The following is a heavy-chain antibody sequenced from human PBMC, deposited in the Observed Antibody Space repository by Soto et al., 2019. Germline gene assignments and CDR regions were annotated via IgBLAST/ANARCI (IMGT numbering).Heavy chain of an antibody. V-gene: IGHV3-33*01. D-gene: IGHD3-9*01. CDR3: ARDVTYDILTGLDY. CDR1: GFTFSSYG. J-gene: IGHJ4*02. Sequence: GGFLRLSRAASGFTFSSYGMHWVRQAPGKGLEWMSVIWYDGSNKHYADSVKGRFTISRDNSKNTLYLQMNTLRAEDTAVYYCARDVTYDILTGLDYWGQGTLVPVSS. CDR2: IWYDGSNK.